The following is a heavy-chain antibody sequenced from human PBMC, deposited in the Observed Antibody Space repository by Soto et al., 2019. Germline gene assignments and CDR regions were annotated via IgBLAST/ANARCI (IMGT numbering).Heavy chain of an antibody. CDR1: GFIFSEST. CDR2: VSTSGRST. V-gene: IGHV3-64D*06. Sequence: EVQLVESGGGLVQPGGSLRLSCSASGFIFSESTIYWVRQVPGKGLEAISAVSTSGRSTYYADSVKDRFTISRDNSKNTLFLQMGSLRPVDTAIYYCVKQAHGLDGVAFDYWGQGTQVTVAS. D-gene: IGHD2-15*01. CDR3: VKQAHGLDGVAFDY. J-gene: IGHJ4*02.